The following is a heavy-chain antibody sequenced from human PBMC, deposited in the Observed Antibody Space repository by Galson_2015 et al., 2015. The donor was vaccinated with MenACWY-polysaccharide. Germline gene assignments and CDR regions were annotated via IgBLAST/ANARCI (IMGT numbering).Heavy chain of an antibody. D-gene: IGHD1-1*01. CDR1: GFTFSRYA. J-gene: IGHJ5*02. CDR2: ISYDGSIK. Sequence: SLRLSCAASGFTFSRYAVHWVRQAPGKGLEWVAIISYDGSIKYYADSVKGRFTISRDNSKNTLYLQMNSLRAEDTAVYYCARGNNWNADWFDPWGQGTLVTVSS. CDR3: ARGNNWNADWFDP. V-gene: IGHV3-30-3*01.